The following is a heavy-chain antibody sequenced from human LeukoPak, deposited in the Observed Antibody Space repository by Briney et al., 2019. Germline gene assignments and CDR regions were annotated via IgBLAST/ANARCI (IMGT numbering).Heavy chain of an antibody. V-gene: IGHV1-69*05. CDR2: IIPIFGTA. CDR3: ARGSGRDIVVVPHYYYYVDV. CDR1: GGTFSSYA. D-gene: IGHD2-2*01. J-gene: IGHJ6*03. Sequence: SSVKVSCKASGGTFSSYAISWVRQAPGQGLEWMGGIIPIFGTANYAQKFQGRVTITTDESTSTAYMELSSLRSEDTAVYYCARGSGRDIVVVPHYYYYVDVWGKGTTVTVSS.